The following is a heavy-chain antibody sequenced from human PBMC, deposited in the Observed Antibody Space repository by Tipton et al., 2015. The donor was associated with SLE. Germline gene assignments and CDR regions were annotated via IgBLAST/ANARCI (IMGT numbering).Heavy chain of an antibody. CDR1: GGSFSGYY. V-gene: IGHV4-34*01. J-gene: IGHJ3*02. CDR2: IYHSGGT. Sequence: TLSLTCAVYGGSFSGYYWSWIRQPPGKGLEWIGSIYHSGGTYYNPSLKSRVTISVDTSKNQFSLKLSSVTAADTAVYYCARDWFIAVAGTRGDAFDIWGQGAMVTVSS. D-gene: IGHD6-19*01. CDR3: ARDWFIAVAGTRGDAFDI.